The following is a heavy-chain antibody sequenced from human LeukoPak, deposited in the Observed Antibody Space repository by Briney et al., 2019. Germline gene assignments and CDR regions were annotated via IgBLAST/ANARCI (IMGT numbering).Heavy chain of an antibody. J-gene: IGHJ4*02. D-gene: IGHD2-15*01. CDR3: ARLGYYCSGGSCYHDY. CDR2: MNPNSGNT. V-gene: IGHV1-8*01. Sequence: ASVKVSCKASGYTFTSYDINWVRQATGQGLEWMGWMNPNSGNTGYAQKFQGRVTMTRNTSISTAYMELNSLRAEDTAVYYCARLGYYCSGGSCYHDYWGQGTLVTVSS. CDR1: GYTFTSYD.